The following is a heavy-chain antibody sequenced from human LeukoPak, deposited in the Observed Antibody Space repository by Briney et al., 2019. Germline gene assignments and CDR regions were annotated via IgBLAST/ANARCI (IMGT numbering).Heavy chain of an antibody. D-gene: IGHD2-2*01. CDR2: IYYSGST. Sequence: SETLSLTCTVSGGSISSYYWSWIRQPPGKGLEWIGYIYYSGSTNYNPSLKSRVTISVDTSKNQFSLKLSPVTAADTAVYYCARGTNIVVVPAAIHFDYWGQGTLVTVSS. CDR3: ARGTNIVVVPAAIHFDY. J-gene: IGHJ4*02. V-gene: IGHV4-59*01. CDR1: GGSISSYY.